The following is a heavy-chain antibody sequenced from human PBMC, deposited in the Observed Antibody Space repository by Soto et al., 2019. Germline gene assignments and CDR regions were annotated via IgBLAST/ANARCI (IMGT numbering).Heavy chain of an antibody. V-gene: IGHV1-46*01. D-gene: IGHD3-16*01. CDR2: IHYSGATP. Sequence: QVQLVQSGAEVKRPGASVKVSCKASGYTFTNYYMHWVRQAPGQGLEWMGVIHYSGATPTYAQKFQVRVTMARYTSTSTVYVELSSLTSEDTAVYYCARGGAACATIGSFDYWGQGTRVTVSS. CDR3: ARGGAACATIGSFDY. CDR1: GYTFTNYY. J-gene: IGHJ4*02.